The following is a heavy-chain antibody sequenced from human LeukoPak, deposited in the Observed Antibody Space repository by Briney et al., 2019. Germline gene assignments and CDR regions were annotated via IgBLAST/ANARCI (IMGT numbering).Heavy chain of an antibody. Sequence: GGSLRLSCAASGFTFSSYDMTWVRQAPGRGLEWVSSIRPSGDNTYYADSVKGRFTISRDNSKSMLYLQMNSLRAEDTAVYFCAEDHPANYFDSGSHFDYWGQGTLVTVSS. CDR1: GFTFSSYD. CDR3: AEDHPANYFDSGSHFDY. CDR2: IRPSGDNT. V-gene: IGHV3-23*01. D-gene: IGHD3-10*01. J-gene: IGHJ4*02.